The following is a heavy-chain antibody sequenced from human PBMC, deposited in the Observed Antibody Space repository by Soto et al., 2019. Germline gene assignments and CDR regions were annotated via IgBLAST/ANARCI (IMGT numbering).Heavy chain of an antibody. CDR2: LSYDGSNK. V-gene: IGHV3-30*04. CDR1: GFTFSNYA. D-gene: IGHD5-12*01. Sequence: QVQLVESGGGVVRPGKSLRLSCSASGFTFSNYAMHWVRQAPGKGLEWVAVLSYDGSNKYYGDSVKGRFTISRDNSKNTLYLEMNSLRAEDTAVYYCARVKQGRGGYDSPFDYWGQGTLVTVSS. J-gene: IGHJ4*02. CDR3: ARVKQGRGGYDSPFDY.